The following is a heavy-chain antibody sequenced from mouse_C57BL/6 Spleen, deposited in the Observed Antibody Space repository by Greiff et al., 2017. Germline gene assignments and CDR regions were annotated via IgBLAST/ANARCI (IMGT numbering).Heavy chain of an antibody. J-gene: IGHJ2*01. CDR1: GFTFTDYY. Sequence: EVQRVESGGGLVQPGGSLSLSCAASGFTFTDYYMSWVRQPPGTALEWLGFIRNKANGYTTEYSASVKGRFTISRDNSQSILYLQMNALRAEDSATYYCARYRGGFYYFDYWGQGTTLTVSS. CDR3: ARYRGGFYYFDY. V-gene: IGHV7-3*01. CDR2: IRNKANGYTT.